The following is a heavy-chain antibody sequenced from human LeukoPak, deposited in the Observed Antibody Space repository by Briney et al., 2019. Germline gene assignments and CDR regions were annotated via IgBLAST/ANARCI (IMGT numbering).Heavy chain of an antibody. J-gene: IGHJ5*02. D-gene: IGHD1-14*01. V-gene: IGHV4-39*01. CDR3: ARLNKPGWFDP. CDR1: DGSISSSNYY. Sequence: SETLSLTCTVSDGSISSSNYYWAWIRQPPGKGLEWIANIFYTGNTYYNPSLKSRVTISIDTSKNQFSPRLNSVTATDTAVYYCARLNKPGWFDPWGQGTLVTVSS. CDR2: IFYTGNT.